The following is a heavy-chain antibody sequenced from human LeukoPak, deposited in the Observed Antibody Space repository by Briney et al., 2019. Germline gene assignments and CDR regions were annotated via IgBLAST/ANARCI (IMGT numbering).Heavy chain of an antibody. J-gene: IGHJ4*02. CDR3: ARGVVITMVRGVTLLGY. CDR1: GYTFTGYY. D-gene: IGHD3-10*01. V-gene: IGHV1-2*02. CDR2: INPNSGGT. Sequence: ASVKVSCKASGYTFTGYYMHWVRQAPGQGLDWMGWINPNSGGTNYAQKFQGRVTMTRDTSISTAYMELSRLRSDDTAVYYCARGVVITMVRGVTLLGYWGQGTLVTVSS.